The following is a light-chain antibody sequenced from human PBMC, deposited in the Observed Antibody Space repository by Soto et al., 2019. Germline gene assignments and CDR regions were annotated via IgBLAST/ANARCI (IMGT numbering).Light chain of an antibody. CDR3: QHYGASSWT. J-gene: IGKJ1*01. CDR2: GAS. Sequence: EIVLTQSPGTLSLSPGERATLSCRASQSVSSSFLAWYQQKPGQAPRLLIYGASTRTTGIPDRFSGGGSGSDFTLTIGRLEPEDFAVYYCQHYGASSWTFGQGTKVESK. V-gene: IGKV3-20*01. CDR1: QSVSSSF.